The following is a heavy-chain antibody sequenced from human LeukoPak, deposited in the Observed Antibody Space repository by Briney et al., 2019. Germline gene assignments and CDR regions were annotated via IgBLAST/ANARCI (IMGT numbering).Heavy chain of an antibody. D-gene: IGHD5-12*01. CDR2: IYYSGST. CDR3: ARGGGYDYYFDY. CDR1: GGSISSGGYY. Sequence: SETLSLTCTVSGGSISSGGYYWSWIRQHPGKGLEWIGYIYYSGSTYYNPSLKSRVTISVDTSKNQFSLKLSSVTAADTAVYYCARGGGYDYYFDYWGQGTLVTVSS. J-gene: IGHJ4*02. V-gene: IGHV4-31*03.